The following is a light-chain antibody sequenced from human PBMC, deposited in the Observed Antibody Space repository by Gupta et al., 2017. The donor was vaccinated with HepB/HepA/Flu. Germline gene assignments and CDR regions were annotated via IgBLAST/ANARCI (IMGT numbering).Light chain of an antibody. J-gene: IGLJ3*02. CDR2: DVS. CDR3: CLYGNNYWV. CDR1: SSDIGAYNY. Sequence: QSALTQPRSVSGSPGQSVTISCKGTSSDIGAYNYVTWFQQHPGRAPKLMIYDVSNRPSGVPDRFSGSKSGNTASLTISGLQAEDEADYYCCLYGNNYWVFGGGTKLTVL. V-gene: IGLV2-11*01.